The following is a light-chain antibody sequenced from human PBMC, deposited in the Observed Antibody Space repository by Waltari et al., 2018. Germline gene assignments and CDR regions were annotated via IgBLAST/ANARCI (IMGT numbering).Light chain of an antibody. CDR3: ASYTTTNTVV. CDR2: YVA. J-gene: IGLJ2*01. CDR1: SSDIGGYNY. V-gene: IGLV2-14*03. Sequence: QSALTQPASVSGSPGQSITISCTGTSSDIGGYNYVSWYQQHPGKAPKLMIYYVARWPVGVSNRFSGSNAGSTASLTISGLQAEDEADYYCASYTTTNTVVFGGGTKVTVL.